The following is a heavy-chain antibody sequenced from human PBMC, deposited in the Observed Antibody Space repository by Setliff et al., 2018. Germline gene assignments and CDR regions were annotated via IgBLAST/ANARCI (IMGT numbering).Heavy chain of an antibody. CDR2: ISGSGGST. CDR3: AKNGFGVVALGVNN. D-gene: IGHD3-10*01. CDR1: GFTFSSYA. V-gene: IGHV3-23*01. J-gene: IGHJ4*02. Sequence: GGSLRLSCAASGFTFSSYAMSWVRQAPGKGLEWVSAISGSGGSTYDADSVKGRFTISRDNSKNTLYLQMSSLRAEDTAVYYCAKNGFGVVALGVNNWGQGTLVTVSS.